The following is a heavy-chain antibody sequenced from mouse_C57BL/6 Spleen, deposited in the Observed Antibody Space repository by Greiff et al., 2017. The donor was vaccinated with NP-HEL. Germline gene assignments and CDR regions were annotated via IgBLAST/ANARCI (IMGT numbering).Heavy chain of an antibody. D-gene: IGHD2-4*01. CDR3: ARKGDYDYDGAWFAY. J-gene: IGHJ3*01. V-gene: IGHV2-2*01. CDR2: IWSGGST. Sequence: VQLQQSGPGLVQPSQSLSITCTVSGFSLTSYGVHWVRQSPGKGLEWLGVIWSGGSTDYNAAFISRLSISKDNSKSQVFFKMNSLQADDTAIYYCARKGDYDYDGAWFAYWGQGTLVTVSA. CDR1: GFSLTSYG.